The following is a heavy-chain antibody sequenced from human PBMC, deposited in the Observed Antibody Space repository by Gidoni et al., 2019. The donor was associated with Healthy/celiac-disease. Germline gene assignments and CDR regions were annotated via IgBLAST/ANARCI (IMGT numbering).Heavy chain of an antibody. J-gene: IGHJ4*02. CDR1: GGPLSSGGYY. Sequence: QVQLQESGPGLVKPSQTLSLTCPVTGGPLSSGGYYWSWIRQHPGKGLEWIGYIYYSGSTYYNPSLKSRVTISVDTSKNQFSLKLSSVTAADTAVYYCARWRSGGSPAWLVNWGQGTLVTVSS. V-gene: IGHV4-31*03. CDR2: IYYSGST. D-gene: IGHD2-15*01. CDR3: ARWRSGGSPAWLVN.